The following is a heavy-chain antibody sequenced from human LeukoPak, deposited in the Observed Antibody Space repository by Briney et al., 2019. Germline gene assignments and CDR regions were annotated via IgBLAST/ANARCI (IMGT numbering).Heavy chain of an antibody. D-gene: IGHD5-18*01. CDR3: ARTGYSYGAFDY. CDR1: GFTFSDYS. V-gene: IGHV3-48*01. Sequence: PGGSLRLSCAASGFTFSDYSMNWVRQATGKGLEWVSYISSIGATIYYADSVKGRFTISRDNAKNSLYLQMNSLRAEDTAVYYCARTGYSYGAFDYWGQGTLVTVSS. CDR2: ISSIGATI. J-gene: IGHJ4*02.